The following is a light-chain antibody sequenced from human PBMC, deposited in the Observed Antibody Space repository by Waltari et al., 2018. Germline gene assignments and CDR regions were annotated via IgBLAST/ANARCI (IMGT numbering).Light chain of an antibody. V-gene: IGLV2-23*01. CDR3: CSYAGSSSPRL. J-gene: IGLJ3*02. CDR1: SSDVGNFNL. CDR2: EAT. Sequence: QSALPQPASVSGSPGQSITISCTGSSSDVGNFNLASWYQLHPGKAPKLLIFEATKRPSGISYHFSGSKSGNTASLTISGLQAEDEADYFCCSYAGSSSPRLFGGGTKLSVL.